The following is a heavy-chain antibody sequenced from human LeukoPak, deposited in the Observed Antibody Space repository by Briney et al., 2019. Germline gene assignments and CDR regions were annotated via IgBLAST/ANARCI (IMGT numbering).Heavy chain of an antibody. D-gene: IGHD6-13*01. Sequence: PGGSLRLSCVASGFTFSSYAMSWVRQAPGKGLEWVSGISGSGSNKDYADSVKGRFTISRDNSKSMLYLQMNSLRAEDTAVYYCAKWSSSSWYDYWGQGTLVTVSS. CDR1: GFTFSSYA. J-gene: IGHJ4*02. CDR3: AKWSSSSWYDY. CDR2: ISGSGSNK. V-gene: IGHV3-23*01.